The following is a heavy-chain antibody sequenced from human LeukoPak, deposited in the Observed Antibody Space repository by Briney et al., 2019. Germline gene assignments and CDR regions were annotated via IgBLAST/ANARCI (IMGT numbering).Heavy chain of an antibody. J-gene: IGHJ4*02. D-gene: IGHD2-2*03. Sequence: SETLSLTCTVSGASIGNYYWCWIRQPVGKGLEWIGRTHTSGSANYNPSLKSRVTMSVDTSKNQFSLKLTSVTAVDTAVYYCARGRWKTGMDSPYYFDFWGQGTLVTVSS. CDR1: GASIGNYY. CDR3: ARGRWKTGMDSPYYFDF. V-gene: IGHV4-4*07. CDR2: THTSGSA.